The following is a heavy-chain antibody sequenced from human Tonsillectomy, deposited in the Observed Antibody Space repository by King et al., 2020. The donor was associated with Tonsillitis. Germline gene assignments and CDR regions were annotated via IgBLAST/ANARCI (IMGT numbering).Heavy chain of an antibody. CDR1: GFTFSTYV. CDR3: ARDPGTIFDVVNYYFDY. Sequence: QLVQSGGGVVQPGRSLRLSCAASGFTFSTYVIHWVRQAPGKGLEWVAIISSDGSSTRYAGSVRGRFTTSRDNSKNTLYLQMSSLRVEDKAVYYCARDPGTIFDVVNYYFDYWGQGTQVTASS. CDR2: ISSDGSST. D-gene: IGHD3-3*01. V-gene: IGHV3-30*04. J-gene: IGHJ4*01.